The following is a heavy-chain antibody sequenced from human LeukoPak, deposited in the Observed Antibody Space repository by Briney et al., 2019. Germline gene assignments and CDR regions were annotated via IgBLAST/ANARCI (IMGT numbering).Heavy chain of an antibody. CDR1: GFTFSSYA. CDR2: ISWNSGSI. CDR3: AKGGTYYYDSSGYLFDY. Sequence: PGGSLRLSCAASGFTFSSYAMTWVRQAPGKGLEWVSGISWNSGSIGYADSVKGRFTISRDNAKNSLYLQMNSLRAEDTALYYCAKGGTYYYDSSGYLFDYWGQGTLVTVSS. V-gene: IGHV3-9*01. J-gene: IGHJ4*02. D-gene: IGHD3-22*01.